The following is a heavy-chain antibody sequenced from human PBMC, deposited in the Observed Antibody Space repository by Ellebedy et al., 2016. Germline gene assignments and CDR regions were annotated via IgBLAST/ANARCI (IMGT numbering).Heavy chain of an antibody. J-gene: IGHJ4*02. CDR3: VREFSYDSFAFDH. D-gene: IGHD3-16*01. Sequence: GGSLRLXXAASGFKFSDYWMSWVRQPPGKGLEWVANIKQDESEKFFADSVKGRFTISRDNAKSALYLQMNSLKVEDTATYYCVREFSYDSFAFDHWGQGILVTVSS. V-gene: IGHV3-7*04. CDR2: IKQDESEK. CDR1: GFKFSDYW.